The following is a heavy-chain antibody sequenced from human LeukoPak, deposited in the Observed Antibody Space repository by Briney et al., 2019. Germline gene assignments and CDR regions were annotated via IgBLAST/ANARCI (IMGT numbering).Heavy chain of an antibody. CDR1: GYTFTGYY. Sequence: ASVKVSCKASGYTFTGYYMHWMRQAPGQGLEWMGWINPNSGGTNYAQKFQGRVTMTRDTSISTAYMELSRLRSDDTAVYYCARDNSGWDGEYYFDYWGQGTLVTVSS. CDR3: ARDNSGWDGEYYFDY. CDR2: INPNSGGT. J-gene: IGHJ4*02. V-gene: IGHV1-2*02. D-gene: IGHD6-19*01.